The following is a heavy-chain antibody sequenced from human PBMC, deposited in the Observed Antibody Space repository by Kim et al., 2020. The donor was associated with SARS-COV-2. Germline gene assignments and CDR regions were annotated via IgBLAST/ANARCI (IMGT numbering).Heavy chain of an antibody. J-gene: IGHJ3*02. Sequence: SETLSLTCTVSGGSISSSSYYWGWIRQPPGKGLEWIGSIYYSGSTYYNPSLKSRVTISVDTSKNQFSLKLSSVTAADTAVYYCARHRRVPDYYGSGSYFGHDAFDIWGQGTMVTVSS. CDR2: IYYSGST. CDR3: ARHRRVPDYYGSGSYFGHDAFDI. V-gene: IGHV4-39*01. D-gene: IGHD3-10*01. CDR1: GGSISSSSYY.